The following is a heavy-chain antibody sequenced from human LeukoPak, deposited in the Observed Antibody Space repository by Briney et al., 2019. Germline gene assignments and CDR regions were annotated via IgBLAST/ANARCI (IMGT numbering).Heavy chain of an antibody. J-gene: IGHJ4*02. D-gene: IGHD1-26*01. CDR2: IYSSGST. CDR1: GGSISSGSYY. Sequence: PSETLSLTCSVSGGSISSGSYYWSWIRQPAGEGLGCIGRIYSSGSTNYNPSLKSRVTISVDTSKNQFSLKLSSVTAADTAVYYCARDGGSGTYGLWGQGTLVTVSS. V-gene: IGHV4-61*02. CDR3: ARDGGSGTYGL.